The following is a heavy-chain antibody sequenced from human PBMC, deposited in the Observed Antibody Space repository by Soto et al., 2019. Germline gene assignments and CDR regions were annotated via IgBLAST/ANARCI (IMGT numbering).Heavy chain of an antibody. CDR3: AREVHYYGSGSYERPTLDY. D-gene: IGHD3-10*01. CDR2: TYYRSKWYN. CDR1: GHSVSSYSAA. Sequence: PSQTLSLTCAISGHSVSSYSAAWTWIRQSPSRGLEWLGRTYYRSKWYNDYALSVKSRITINPDTSKNQFSLQLNSMTPEDTAVYYCAREVHYYGSGSYERPTLDYWGQGTLVTVSS. J-gene: IGHJ4*02. V-gene: IGHV6-1*01.